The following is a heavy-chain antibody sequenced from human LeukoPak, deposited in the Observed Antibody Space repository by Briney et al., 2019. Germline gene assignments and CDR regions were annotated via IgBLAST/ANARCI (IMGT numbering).Heavy chain of an antibody. V-gene: IGHV1-46*01. CDR3: ARGVYSLDFDY. CDR1: GYTSTSYY. J-gene: IGHJ4*02. D-gene: IGHD4-11*01. Sequence: ASVKVSCKASGYTSTSYYMHWVRQAPGQGLEWMRIINPSGGSTSYAQKFQGRVTMTRDTSTSTVYMELSSLRSEDTAVYYCARGVYSLDFDYWGQGTLVTVSS. CDR2: INPSGGST.